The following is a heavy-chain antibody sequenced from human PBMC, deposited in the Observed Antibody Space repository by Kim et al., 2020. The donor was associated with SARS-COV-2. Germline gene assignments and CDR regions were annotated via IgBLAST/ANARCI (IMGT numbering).Heavy chain of an antibody. CDR2: ISYDGSNK. CDR3: ARARGGSYYYGMDV. D-gene: IGHD1-26*01. Sequence: GGSLRLSCAASGFTFSGYAMHWVRQAPGKGLEWVAVISYDGSNKYYADSVKGRFTISRDNSKNTLYLQMNSLRAEDTAVYYCARARGGSYYYGMDVWGQGTTVTVSS. J-gene: IGHJ6*02. CDR1: GFTFSGYA. V-gene: IGHV3-30-3*01.